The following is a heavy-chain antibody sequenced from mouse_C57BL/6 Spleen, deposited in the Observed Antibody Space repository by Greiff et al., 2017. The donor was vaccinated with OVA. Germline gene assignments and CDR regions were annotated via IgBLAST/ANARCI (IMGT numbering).Heavy chain of an antibody. CDR2: IDPSDSYT. D-gene: IGHD3-3*01. V-gene: IGHV1-69*01. J-gene: IGHJ3*01. CDR3: ARGGTVAY. Sequence: VQLQQPGAELVMPGASVKLSCKASGYTFTSYWMHWAKQRPGQGLEWIGEIDPSDSYTNYNQKFKGKSTLTVDKSSSTAYMQRSSLTSEDSAVYYCARGGTVAYWGQGTLVTVSA. CDR1: GYTFTSYW.